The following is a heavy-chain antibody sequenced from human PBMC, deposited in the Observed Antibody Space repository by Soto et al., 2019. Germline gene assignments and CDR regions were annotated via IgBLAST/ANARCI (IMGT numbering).Heavy chain of an antibody. J-gene: IGHJ4*02. Sequence: PGRSMRHSCSAAGFTFGSYAMRCVRQAPGKGLEYVSAISSSGDNTYYPDSVKGRFTISRDNSKNTLYLQMSSLRVEDTAVYYCTRHMSPNIAVAGTWGQGTQVTVSS. CDR1: GFTFGSYA. CDR2: ISSSGDNT. V-gene: IGHV3-64D*08. D-gene: IGHD6-19*01. CDR3: TRHMSPNIAVAGT.